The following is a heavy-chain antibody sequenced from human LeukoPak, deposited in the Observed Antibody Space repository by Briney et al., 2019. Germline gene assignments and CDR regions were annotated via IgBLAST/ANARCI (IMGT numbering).Heavy chain of an antibody. V-gene: IGHV3-30*04. CDR3: ATDQYISSWYIFDY. Sequence: GGSLRLSCSASGFTVSSYAMHWVRQAPGKGLEWVAVISYDGSNKYYADSVKGRFTISRDNSKNTLYLQMNSLRAEDTAVYFCATDQYISSWYIFDYWGQGTLVTVSS. D-gene: IGHD6-13*01. CDR2: ISYDGSNK. CDR1: GFTVSSYA. J-gene: IGHJ4*02.